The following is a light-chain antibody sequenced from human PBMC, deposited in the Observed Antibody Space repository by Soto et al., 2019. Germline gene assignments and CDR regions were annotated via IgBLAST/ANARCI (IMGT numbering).Light chain of an antibody. CDR1: QDIRSD. CDR2: GAS. J-gene: IGKJ1*01. V-gene: IGKV1-17*01. Sequence: DIQMTQSPSSLSASVGDRITITCRASQDIRSDLGWYQQKAGKAPKRLIYGASNLESGVPSRFSGSGSGTEFTLTISSLQPEDFATYSCLQYNSCPWTFGQGTKVEIK. CDR3: LQYNSCPWT.